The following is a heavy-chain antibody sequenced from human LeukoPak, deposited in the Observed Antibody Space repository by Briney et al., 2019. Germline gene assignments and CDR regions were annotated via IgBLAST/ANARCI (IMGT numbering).Heavy chain of an antibody. CDR2: ISSSSTYI. Sequence: GGSLRLSCAASGFTFSIYSMNWVRQAPGKGLEWISSISSSSTYIYYADSLKGRFTISRDNAKNSLYLQMNSLRAEDTAVYYCAREKGLVAQYYFDYWGQGTLVTVSS. V-gene: IGHV3-21*01. J-gene: IGHJ4*02. D-gene: IGHD2-15*01. CDR1: GFTFSIYS. CDR3: AREKGLVAQYYFDY.